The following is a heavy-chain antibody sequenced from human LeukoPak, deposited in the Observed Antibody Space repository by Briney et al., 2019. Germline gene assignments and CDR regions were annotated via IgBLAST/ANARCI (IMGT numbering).Heavy chain of an antibody. D-gene: IGHD2-8*02. CDR2: IYIDGSRT. CDR3: ARARYCTANNCYSDY. V-gene: IGHV3-74*01. CDR1: GFTFSSYW. J-gene: IGHJ4*02. Sequence: GGSLRLSCAASGFTFSSYWMNWVRQAPGKGLMWVSRIYIDGSRTTYADSVKGRFTISRDNARSTLYLHMNSLTAEDTAVYYCARARYCTANNCYSDYWGQGTLVTVSS.